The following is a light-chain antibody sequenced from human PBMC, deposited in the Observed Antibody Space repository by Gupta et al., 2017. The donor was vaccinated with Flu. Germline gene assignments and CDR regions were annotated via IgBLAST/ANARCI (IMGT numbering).Light chain of an antibody. CDR3: QQYNYYWT. Sequence: DIQMTQSPSTLSASVGHRVTITCRASQSIISWLAWYQQKPGKAPKLLIHKASSLQSGVPSRFTGSDSGTEFTLTISSLQPDDFATYYCQQYNYYWTFGQGTKVEIK. CDR1: QSIISW. CDR2: KAS. J-gene: IGKJ1*01. V-gene: IGKV1-5*03.